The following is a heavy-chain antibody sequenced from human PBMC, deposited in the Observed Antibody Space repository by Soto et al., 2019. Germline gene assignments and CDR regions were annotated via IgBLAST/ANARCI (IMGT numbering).Heavy chain of an antibody. V-gene: IGHV4-59*01. CDR1: GGSISSYY. J-gene: IGHJ5*02. CDR2: IYYSGST. Sequence: SETLSLTCTVSGGSISSYYWSWIRQPPGKGLEWIGYIYYSGSTNYNPSLKSRVTISVDTSKNQFSLKLSSVTAADTAVYYCARGEGGDYDFWSGYWSNWFDPWGQGTLVTVSS. D-gene: IGHD3-3*01. CDR3: ARGEGGDYDFWSGYWSNWFDP.